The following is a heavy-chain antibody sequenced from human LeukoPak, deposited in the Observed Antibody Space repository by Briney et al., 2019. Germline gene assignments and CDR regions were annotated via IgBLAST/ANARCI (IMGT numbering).Heavy chain of an antibody. Sequence: SENLSLTCSVSGGSMTSYYWSWIRQPPGKGLEWIGYIFYSGGANYNPSLKSRVTISVDTSKNQFSLKLNSVTAADTAAYYCARALYRSGWYKDAFDIWGQGTMVTVSS. CDR1: GGSMTSYY. D-gene: IGHD6-19*01. CDR2: IFYSGGA. J-gene: IGHJ3*02. V-gene: IGHV4-59*01. CDR3: ARALYRSGWYKDAFDI.